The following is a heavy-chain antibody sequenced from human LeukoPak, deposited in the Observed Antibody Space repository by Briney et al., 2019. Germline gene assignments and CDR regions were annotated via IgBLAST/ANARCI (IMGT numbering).Heavy chain of an antibody. CDR1: GGSISSYY. D-gene: IGHD4-11*01. Sequence: SETLSLTCTVSGGSISSYYWSWIRQPAGKGLEWIGRIYTSGSTNYNPSLKSRVTMSVDTSKNQFSLKLSSVTAADTAVYYCARINTRVTYGFYYYYMDVWGKGTTVTVSS. CDR3: ARINTRVTYGFYYYYMDV. J-gene: IGHJ6*03. V-gene: IGHV4-4*07. CDR2: IYTSGST.